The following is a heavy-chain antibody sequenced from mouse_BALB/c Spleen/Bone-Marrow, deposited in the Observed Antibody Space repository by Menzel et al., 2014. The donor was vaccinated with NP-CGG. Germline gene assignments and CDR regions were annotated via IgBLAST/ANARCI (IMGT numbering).Heavy chain of an antibody. CDR1: GFTFNTYA. CDR2: IRSKSNNYAT. Sequence: EVKLMESGGGLVQPKGSLKLSCAASGFTFNTYAMNWVRQAPEKGLEWVARIRSKSNNYATYYADSVKDRLTNARDDSQNMLSLQMNNFKTEDTDMYYCVRHDRSPGGFDVWGAGTTVTVSS. V-gene: IGHV10-1*02. J-gene: IGHJ1*01. CDR3: VRHDRSPGGFDV.